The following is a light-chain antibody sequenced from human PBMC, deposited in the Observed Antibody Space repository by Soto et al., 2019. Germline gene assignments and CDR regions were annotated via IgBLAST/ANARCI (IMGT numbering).Light chain of an antibody. V-gene: IGKV3D-20*02. Sequence: EIVLTQSPGTLSLSPGERATLSCRASQSVSANYLAWYQQKPGQPPRLLIYGASYRATGIPDRFSGSGSGTDFTLTISRLEPEDFAVYYCQQRSNWPLTFGQGTRLEIK. CDR3: QQRSNWPLT. CDR2: GAS. CDR1: QSVSANY. J-gene: IGKJ5*01.